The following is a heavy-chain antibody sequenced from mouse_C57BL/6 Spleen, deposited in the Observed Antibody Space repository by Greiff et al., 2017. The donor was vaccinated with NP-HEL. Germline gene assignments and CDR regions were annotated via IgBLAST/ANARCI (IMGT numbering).Heavy chain of an antibody. CDR3: ARPYDYDGGWFAY. D-gene: IGHD2-4*01. CDR1: GFTFSSYT. CDR2: ISGGGGNT. V-gene: IGHV5-9*01. J-gene: IGHJ3*01. Sequence: EVQVVESGGGLVKPGGSLKLSCAASGFTFSSYTMSWVRQTPEKRLEWVATISGGGGNTYYPDSVKGRFTISRDNAKNTLYLQMSSLRSEDTALYYCARPYDYDGGWFAYWGQGTLVTVSA.